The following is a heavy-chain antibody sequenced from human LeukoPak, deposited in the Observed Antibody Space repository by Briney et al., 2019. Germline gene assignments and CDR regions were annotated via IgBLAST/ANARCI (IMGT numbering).Heavy chain of an antibody. V-gene: IGHV3-15*01. J-gene: IGHJ4*02. CDR1: GFTFSNAW. CDR3: TTDTKDIVTTIGALDF. Sequence: GGSLRLSCAASGFTFSNAWMTWVRQAPGKGLELVGRVKSKTDGGTTDYAAPVKGRFTISRDDSKNTLYLQMNSLKTEDTAVYYCTTDTKDIVTTIGALDFWGQGTLVTVSS. D-gene: IGHD5-12*01. CDR2: VKSKTDGGTT.